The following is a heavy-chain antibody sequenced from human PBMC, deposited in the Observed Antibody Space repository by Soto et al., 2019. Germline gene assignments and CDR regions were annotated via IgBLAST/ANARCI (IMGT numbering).Heavy chain of an antibody. Sequence: SMKDSCTASGRTCSSYTISGDQEAPGQGLEWMARIVPILGIANYAQKFQGRVTITADKSTSTAYMELSSLRSEDTAVYYCASQEPRYCSSTSCYVLWGQGTLVTVSS. CDR1: GRTCSSYT. CDR2: IVPILGIA. V-gene: IGHV1-69*02. CDR3: ASQEPRYCSSTSCYVL. J-gene: IGHJ4*02. D-gene: IGHD2-2*01.